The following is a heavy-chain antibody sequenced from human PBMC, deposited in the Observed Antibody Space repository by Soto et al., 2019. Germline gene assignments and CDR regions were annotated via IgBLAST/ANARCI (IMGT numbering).Heavy chain of an antibody. V-gene: IGHV3-23*01. CDR2: ISGSGGST. Sequence: SLRLSCAASGFTFSSYAMSWVRQAPGEGLEWVSAISGSGGSTYYADSVKGRFTISRDNSKNTLYLQMNSLRAEDTAVYYCTNILEWYQAPMAFWGQGSTVTVSS. CDR1: GFTFSSYA. J-gene: IGHJ6*02. CDR3: TNILEWYQAPMAF. D-gene: IGHD3-3*01.